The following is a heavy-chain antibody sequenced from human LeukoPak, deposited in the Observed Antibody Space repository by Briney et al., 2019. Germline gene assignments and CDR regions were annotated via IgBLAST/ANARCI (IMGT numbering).Heavy chain of an antibody. CDR1: GYSFTSYW. CDR3: ARGCSSTSCYGGGGYYYYYGMDV. V-gene: IGHV5-51*01. J-gene: IGHJ6*02. D-gene: IGHD2-2*01. Sequence: GGALEISCKGSGYSFTSYWIGWVRPMPGKGLEWMGIIYPGDSDTRYSPSFQGQVTISADKSVSTAYLQWSSLKASDTAIYYCARGCSSTSCYGGGGYYYYYGMDVWGQGTTVTVSS. CDR2: IYPGDSDT.